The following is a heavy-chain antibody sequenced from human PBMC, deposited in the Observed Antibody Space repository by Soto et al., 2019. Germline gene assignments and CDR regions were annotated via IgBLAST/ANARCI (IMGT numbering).Heavy chain of an antibody. D-gene: IGHD2-15*01. CDR1: GFTFSSYA. CDR3: AKQVWSMVVADTPFDL. CDR2: ISGSGGST. J-gene: IGHJ2*01. V-gene: IGHV3-23*01. Sequence: EVQLLESGGGLVQPGGSLRLSCAASGFTFSSYAMSWVRQAPGKGLEWVSAISGSGGSTYYAGSVKGRFTISRDNSKNTLFLQMNSLRAEDTAVYYCAKQVWSMVVADTPFDLWGRGTLVTVSS.